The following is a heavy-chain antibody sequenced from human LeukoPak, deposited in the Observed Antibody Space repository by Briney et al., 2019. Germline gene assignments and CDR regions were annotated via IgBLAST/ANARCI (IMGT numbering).Heavy chain of an antibody. Sequence: PGGSLRLSCVASGFTFSSSWMSWVRRAPGKGLEWVANIKQDGTEEYYVDSVRGRFSISKDNAKNSLYLQMISLRAEDTAVYYCARDPCHGALDYWGQGALVTVSS. CDR1: GFTFSSSW. J-gene: IGHJ4*02. V-gene: IGHV3-7*03. CDR3: ARDPCHGALDY. CDR2: IKQDGTEE. D-gene: IGHD2-2*01.